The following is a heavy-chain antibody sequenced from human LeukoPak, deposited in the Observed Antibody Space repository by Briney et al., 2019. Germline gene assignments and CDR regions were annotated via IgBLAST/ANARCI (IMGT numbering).Heavy chain of an antibody. J-gene: IGHJ4*02. D-gene: IGHD3-10*02. CDR2: FNPNRGST. Sequence: ASLKVSRKASGYTFTGYYMHWVRQAPGQGLEWRGWFNPNRGSTNYAQKFRGRVTMTRDTSISTAYMELSRLRSDDTAVYYSARGEDYVAYYWGQGALVTVSS. CDR3: ARGEDYVAYY. V-gene: IGHV1-2*02. CDR1: GYTFTGYY.